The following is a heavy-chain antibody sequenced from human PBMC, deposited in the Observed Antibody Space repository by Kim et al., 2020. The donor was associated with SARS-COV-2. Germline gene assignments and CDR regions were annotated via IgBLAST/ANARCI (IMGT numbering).Heavy chain of an antibody. V-gene: IGHV3-33*01. CDR2: IWYDGSNK. J-gene: IGHJ3*02. CDR3: ARGPYYDFWSGYYNDAFDI. D-gene: IGHD3-3*01. CDR1: GFTFSSYG. Sequence: GGSLRLSCAASGFTFSSYGMHWVRQAPGKGLEWVAVIWYDGSNKYYADSVKGRFTISRDNSKNTLYLQMNSLRAEDTAVYYCARGPYYDFWSGYYNDAFDIWGQGTMVTVSS.